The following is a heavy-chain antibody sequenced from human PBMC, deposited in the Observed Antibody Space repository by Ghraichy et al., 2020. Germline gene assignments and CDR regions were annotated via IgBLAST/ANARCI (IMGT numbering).Heavy chain of an antibody. CDR2: ISSDGSST. CDR3: ARAAAGNY. CDR1: GFTFRSYW. V-gene: IGHV3-74*01. D-gene: IGHD6-13*01. Sequence: GSLRLSCEASGFTFRSYWMHWVRQAPGKGLVWVSRISSDGSSTDYADSVKGRFTISRDNAKNTLYLQMNSLRAEDTAVYYCARAAAGNYWGQGTLVTVSS. J-gene: IGHJ4*02.